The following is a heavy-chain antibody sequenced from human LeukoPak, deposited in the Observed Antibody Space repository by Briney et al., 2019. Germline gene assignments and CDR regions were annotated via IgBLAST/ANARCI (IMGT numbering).Heavy chain of an antibody. D-gene: IGHD4-11*01. J-gene: IGHJ4*02. Sequence: GSLSLSCVASGFLFITFGMHWVRQAPGKGLEGVAFISHDGNDKYYADSVKGGFAISRDNSQNTLYLQINSLRPEDTAVYYCVKGHLIYRLLDYWGQGTLVTVSS. CDR2: ISHDGNDK. CDR3: VKGHLIYRLLDY. CDR1: GFLFITFG. V-gene: IGHV3-30*18.